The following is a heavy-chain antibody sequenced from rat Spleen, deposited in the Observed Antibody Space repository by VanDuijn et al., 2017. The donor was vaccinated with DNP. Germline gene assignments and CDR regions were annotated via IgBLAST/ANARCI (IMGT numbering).Heavy chain of an antibody. CDR2: ISYSGYT. J-gene: IGHJ2*01. V-gene: IGHV3-1*01. Sequence: EVQLQESGPGLVKPSQSLSLTCSVTGYSITSNYWAWIRKFPGNKMEWMGYISYSGYTGYNPSLKSRISITRDTSKNQFFLQLNSVTAEDTATYYCARQSYYGYNTPFDYWGQGVMVTVSS. CDR1: GYSITSNY. CDR3: ARQSYYGYNTPFDY. D-gene: IGHD1-9*01.